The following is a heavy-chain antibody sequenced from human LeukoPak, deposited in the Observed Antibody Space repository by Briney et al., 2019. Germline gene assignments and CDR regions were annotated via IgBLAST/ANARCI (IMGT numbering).Heavy chain of an antibody. CDR2: ISGSGGST. V-gene: IGHV3-23*01. CDR3: ANPNYDFWSGFDY. D-gene: IGHD3-3*01. Sequence: PGGSLRLSCAASGFTFSSYAMSWVRQAPGKGLEWVSAISGSGGSTYYADSVKGRFTISRDNSKNTLYLQMNSLRAEDTAVYYCANPNYDFWSGFDYWGQGTLVTVSS. CDR1: GFTFSSYA. J-gene: IGHJ4*02.